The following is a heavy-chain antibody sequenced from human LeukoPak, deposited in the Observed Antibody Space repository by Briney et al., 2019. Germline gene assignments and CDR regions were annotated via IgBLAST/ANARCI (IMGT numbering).Heavy chain of an antibody. V-gene: IGHV3-23*01. CDR3: AKDLDIVSSSDFVDY. CDR2: NSGSGGST. D-gene: IGHD6-6*01. J-gene: IGHJ4*02. Sequence: GGSLRLSCAASGFTFSSYAMSWVRQAPGKGLEWVSANSGSGGSTYYADSVKGRFTISRDNSKNTLYLQMNSLRAEDTAVYYCAKDLDIVSSSDFVDYWGQGTLVTVSS. CDR1: GFTFSSYA.